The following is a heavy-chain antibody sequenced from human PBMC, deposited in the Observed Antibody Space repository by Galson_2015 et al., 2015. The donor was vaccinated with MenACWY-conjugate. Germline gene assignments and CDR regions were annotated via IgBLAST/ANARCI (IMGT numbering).Heavy chain of an antibody. J-gene: IGHJ4*02. D-gene: IGHD3-3*01. Sequence: SLRLSCAADGFTFSSYVMHWGRQAPGKGLEWVVVISEAGNNKNYADYVKGGFTISRDNSKNTLYLQMNTLRAEDTAVYYCAREGNDYDFWSTYYYYFDYWGQGTLVTVSS. V-gene: IGHV3-30-3*01. CDR1: GFTFSSYV. CDR3: AREGNDYDFWSTYYYYFDY. CDR2: ISEAGNNK.